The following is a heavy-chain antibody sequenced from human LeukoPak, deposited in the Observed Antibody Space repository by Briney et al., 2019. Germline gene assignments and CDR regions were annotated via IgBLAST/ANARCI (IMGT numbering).Heavy chain of an antibody. J-gene: IGHJ4*02. CDR1: GFTFSSYA. V-gene: IGHV3-23*01. CDR2: ISGSGGST. CDR3: AKLGWELPSYYFDY. Sequence: GGSLRLSCAASGFTFSSYAMSWVRQAPGKGREWVSAISGSGGSTYYADSVKGRFTISRDNSKNTLYLQMNSLRAEDTAVYYCAKLGWELPSYYFDYWGQGTLVTVSS. D-gene: IGHD1-26*01.